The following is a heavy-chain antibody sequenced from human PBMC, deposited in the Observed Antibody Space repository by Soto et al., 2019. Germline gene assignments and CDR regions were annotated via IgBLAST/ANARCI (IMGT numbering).Heavy chain of an antibody. CDR2: ISYDGSNK. CDR3: AKASRRGSGSYVQPFDY. D-gene: IGHD3-10*01. V-gene: IGHV3-30*18. Sequence: QVQLVESGGGVVQPGRSLRLSCAASGFTFSSYGMHWVRQAPGKGLEWVAVISYDGSNKYYADSVKGRFTISRDNSKNTLYLQMNRLRAEGTAVYYCAKASRRGSGSYVQPFDYWGQGTLVTVSS. CDR1: GFTFSSYG. J-gene: IGHJ4*02.